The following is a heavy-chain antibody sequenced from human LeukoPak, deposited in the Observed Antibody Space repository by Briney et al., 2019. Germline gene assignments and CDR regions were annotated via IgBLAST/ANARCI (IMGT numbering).Heavy chain of an antibody. CDR1: GYTFTGYY. V-gene: IGHV1-2*02. D-gene: IGHD3-10*01. Sequence: ASVKVSCKASGYTFTGYYMHWVRQAPGQGLEWMGWINPNSGGTNYAQKFQGGVTMTRDTSTSTAYMELSRLRSDDTAVYYCARERYYYGSGSYRYYYYGMDVWGKGTTVTVSS. CDR3: ARERYYYGSGSYRYYYYGMDV. CDR2: INPNSGGT. J-gene: IGHJ6*04.